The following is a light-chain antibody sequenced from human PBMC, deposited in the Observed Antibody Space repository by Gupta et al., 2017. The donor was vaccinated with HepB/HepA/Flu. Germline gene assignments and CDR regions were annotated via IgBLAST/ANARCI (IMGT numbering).Light chain of an antibody. Sequence: SYELTQPPSVSVSPGQTASITCSGDKVGDKYACWYQQKPGQSPVLVIYQDSKRPSGIPERFSGSNSGNTATLTISGTQAMDEADYYCQAWDSSTAFYVFGTGTKVTVL. CDR1: KVGDKY. CDR3: QAWDSSTAFYV. J-gene: IGLJ1*01. V-gene: IGLV3-1*01. CDR2: QDS.